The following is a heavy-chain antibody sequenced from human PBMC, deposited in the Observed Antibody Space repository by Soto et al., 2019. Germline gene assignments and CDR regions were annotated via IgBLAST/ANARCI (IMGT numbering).Heavy chain of an antibody. CDR3: VKASDVAWRYDFDS. J-gene: IGHJ4*02. CDR1: GFTFSSYA. Sequence: GVSLRLSCAASGFTFSSYAMSWVRQAPGKGLEWVSAISGTGASTYYADSVKGRFTISRVNSENTMYLQMHSLRVEDSAVYYSVKASDVAWRYDFDSWGQGTLVTVSS. D-gene: IGHD2-2*01. CDR2: ISGTGAST. V-gene: IGHV3-23*01.